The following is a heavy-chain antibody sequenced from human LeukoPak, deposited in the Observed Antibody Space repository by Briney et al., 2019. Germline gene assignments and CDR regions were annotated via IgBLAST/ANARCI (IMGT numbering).Heavy chain of an antibody. Sequence: GESLKISCKVSGYSFTNYWIGWVRKMPGKGLEWMGIIYPDDSDTKYSPSFQGQVTISADKSISTAYLQWSNLKASDTAMYYCARSGRLAYCSGGTCFRLDYWGQGTLVTVSS. J-gene: IGHJ4*02. CDR1: GYSFTNYW. V-gene: IGHV5-51*01. CDR2: IYPDDSDT. CDR3: ARSGRLAYCSGGTCFRLDY. D-gene: IGHD2-15*01.